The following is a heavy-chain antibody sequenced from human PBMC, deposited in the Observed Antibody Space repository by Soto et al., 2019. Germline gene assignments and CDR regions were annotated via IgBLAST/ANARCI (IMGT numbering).Heavy chain of an antibody. J-gene: IGHJ3*02. V-gene: IGHV1-69*12. CDR2: IIPIFGTA. D-gene: IGHD3-22*01. CDR1: GGTFSSYA. CDR3: AREVGFYDSSGYTYDAFDI. Sequence: QVQLVQSGAEVKKPGSSVKVSCKASGGTFSSYAISWVRQAPGQGLEWMGGIIPIFGTANYAQKFQGRVPITADESTSTAYMELSSLRSEDTAVYYCAREVGFYDSSGYTYDAFDIWGQGTMVTVSS.